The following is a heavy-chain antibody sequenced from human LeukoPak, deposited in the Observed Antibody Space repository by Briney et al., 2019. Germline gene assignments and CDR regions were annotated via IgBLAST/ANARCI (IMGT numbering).Heavy chain of an antibody. Sequence: PGGSLRLSCAASGFTFSSYGMHWVRQAPGKGLEWVAVISYDGSNKYYADSVKGRFTISRDNSKNTLYLQTNSLRAEDTAVYYCAKDPYVTMVRGVNKSFFDYWGQGTLVTVSS. CDR1: GFTFSSYG. V-gene: IGHV3-30*18. D-gene: IGHD3-10*01. CDR3: AKDPYVTMVRGVNKSFFDY. J-gene: IGHJ4*02. CDR2: ISYDGSNK.